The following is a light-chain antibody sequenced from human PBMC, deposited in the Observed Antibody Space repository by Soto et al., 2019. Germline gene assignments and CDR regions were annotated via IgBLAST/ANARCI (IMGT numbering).Light chain of an antibody. J-gene: IGKJ4*01. CDR3: QQRYNWLT. CDR2: DSS. V-gene: IGKV3-11*01. CDR1: HSVTKY. Sequence: EIVLTQSPATLSLSPGARATLSCRASHSVTKYLAWYQQKPGQAPRLLIYDSSNRATGIPARFSGSGSGTDFTLTISSLESEDSGVYCCQQRYNWLTFGGGTKVDIK.